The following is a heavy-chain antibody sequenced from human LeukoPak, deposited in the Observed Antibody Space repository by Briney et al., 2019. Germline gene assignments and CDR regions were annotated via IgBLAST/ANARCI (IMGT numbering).Heavy chain of an antibody. CDR2: IKQDGSEK. CDR3: ARVERLRLGELSAPWAMDV. Sequence: GGSLRLSCAASGFTFSSYWMSWVRQAPGKGLEWVANIKQDGSEKYYVDSVKGRFTISRDNAKNSLYLQMNSLRAEDTAVYYCARVERLRLGELSAPWAMDVWGQGTTVTVSS. CDR1: GFTFSSYW. J-gene: IGHJ6*02. V-gene: IGHV3-7*01. D-gene: IGHD3-16*02.